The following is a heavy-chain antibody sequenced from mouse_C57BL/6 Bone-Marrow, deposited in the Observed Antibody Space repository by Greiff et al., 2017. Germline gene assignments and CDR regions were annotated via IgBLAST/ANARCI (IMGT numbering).Heavy chain of an antibody. V-gene: IGHV5-12*01. J-gene: IGHJ4*01. CDR1: GFTFSDYY. CDR2: ISNGGGST. CDR3: ARYSSSLYAMDY. Sequence: DVMLVESGGGLVQPGGSLKLSCAASGFTFSDYYMYWVRQTPEKRLEWVAYISNGGGSTYYPDTVKGRFTISRDNAKNTLYLQMSRLKSEDTAMYYCARYSSSLYAMDYWGQGTSVTVSS. D-gene: IGHD3-2*02.